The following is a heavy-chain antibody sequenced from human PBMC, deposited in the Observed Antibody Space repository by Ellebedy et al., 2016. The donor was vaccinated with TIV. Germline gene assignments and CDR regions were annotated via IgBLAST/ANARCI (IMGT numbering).Heavy chain of an antibody. V-gene: IGHV4-34*01. CDR3: ARGVYDILTAYYYGMDV. J-gene: IGHJ6*02. Sequence: PGGSLRLSCAASGFSVSDNYMSWIRQAPGKGLEWIGEVYHVGSTTYNPSLKSRVAISVDTSKNQFSLKLNSVTAADTAIYYCARGVYDILTAYYYGMDVWGQGTTVTVSS. CDR1: GFSVSDNY. CDR2: VYHVGST. D-gene: IGHD3-9*01.